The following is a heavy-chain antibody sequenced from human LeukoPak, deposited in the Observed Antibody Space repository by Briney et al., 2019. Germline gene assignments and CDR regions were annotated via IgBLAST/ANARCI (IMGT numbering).Heavy chain of an antibody. CDR2: IYYSGST. V-gene: IGHV4-59*08. D-gene: IGHD2-8*01. Sequence: SETLSLTCTVSGGSISTYYWSWIRQPPGKGLEWIGYIYYSGSTYYNPSLKSRVTISVDTSKNQFSLKLSSVTAADTAVYYCARGNGYDYYYMDVWGKGTTVTVSS. CDR3: ARGNGYDYYYMDV. CDR1: GGSISTYY. J-gene: IGHJ6*03.